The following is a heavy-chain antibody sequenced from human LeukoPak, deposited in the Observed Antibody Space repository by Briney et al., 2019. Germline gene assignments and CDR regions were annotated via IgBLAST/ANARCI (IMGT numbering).Heavy chain of an antibody. Sequence: SETLSLTCAVYGGSFSGYYWSWIRQPPGKGLEWIGEINHSGSTNYNPSLKSRVTISVDTSKNQFSLKLSSVTAADTAVYYCARGKFRSDWFDYWGQGTLVTVSS. CDR1: GGSFSGYY. D-gene: IGHD6-19*01. CDR3: ARGKFRSDWFDY. CDR2: INHSGST. J-gene: IGHJ4*02. V-gene: IGHV4-34*01.